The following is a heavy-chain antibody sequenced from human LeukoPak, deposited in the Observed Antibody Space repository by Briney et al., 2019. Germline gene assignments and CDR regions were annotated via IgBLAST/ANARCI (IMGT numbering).Heavy chain of an antibody. V-gene: IGHV3-30*02. D-gene: IGHD6-6*01. Sequence: GGSLRLSCAASGVTFSSYGMHWVRQAPGKGLEWVAFIRYDGSNKYYADSVKGRFTISRDNSKNTLYLQMNSLRAEDTAVYYCATRIWLEYSSSGGFDYWGQGTLVTVSS. CDR2: IRYDGSNK. CDR3: ATRIWLEYSSSGGFDY. CDR1: GVTFSSYG. J-gene: IGHJ4*02.